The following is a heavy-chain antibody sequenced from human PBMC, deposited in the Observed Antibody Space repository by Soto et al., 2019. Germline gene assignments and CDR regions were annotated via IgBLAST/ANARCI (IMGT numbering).Heavy chain of an antibody. CDR3: ARVYSGSYWLDY. V-gene: IGHV1-69*13. D-gene: IGHD1-26*01. J-gene: IGHJ4*02. Sequence: SVKVCFKASGGTFSSYAISLVRQAPGQGLEWMGGIIPIFGTANYAQKFQGRVTITADESTSTAYMELSSLRSEDTAVYYCARVYSGSYWLDYWGQGTLVTVSS. CDR2: IIPIFGTA. CDR1: GGTFSSYA.